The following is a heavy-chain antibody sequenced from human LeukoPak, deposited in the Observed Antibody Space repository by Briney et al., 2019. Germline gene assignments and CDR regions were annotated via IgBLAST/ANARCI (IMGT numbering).Heavy chain of an antibody. CDR3: AQRTDGGTYSEG. Sequence: SVKVSCKASGYTFTGYYMHWVRQTPGQGLEWIGWMNPNSGSTNYAQKFQGRVTMTRDTSISTAYMELTDLTSDDTAVYYCAQRTDGGTYSEGWGQGTLVTVSS. D-gene: IGHD1-26*01. V-gene: IGHV1-2*02. J-gene: IGHJ4*02. CDR1: GYTFTGYY. CDR2: MNPNSGST.